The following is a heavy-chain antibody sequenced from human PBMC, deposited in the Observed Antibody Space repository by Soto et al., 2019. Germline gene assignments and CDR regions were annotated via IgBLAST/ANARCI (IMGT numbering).Heavy chain of an antibody. V-gene: IGHV1-69*11. CDR2: IVPSLDTT. CDR1: GGTFSSSG. CDR3: ARWPQPRYTADPYAVDV. Sequence: QVHLVQSGTEVKKPGSSVKVSCKASGGTFSSSGFSWVRQAPGQGLEWMGMIVPSLDTTNYAQKFQARVTITADEVTSTAYVELRSLRSEDTAVYYCARWPQPRYTADPYAVDVWGQGTMVIVSS. D-gene: IGHD3-16*02. J-gene: IGHJ6*02.